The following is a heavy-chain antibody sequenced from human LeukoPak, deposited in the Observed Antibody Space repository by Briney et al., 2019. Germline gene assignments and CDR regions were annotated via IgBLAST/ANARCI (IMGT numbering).Heavy chain of an antibody. Sequence: KTSETLSLTCAVSGGSISSSNWWSWVRQPPGKGLEWIGEIYHSGSTNYNPSLKSRVTISVDKSKNQFSLKLSSVTAADTAVYYCARARSSSWYFFDIWGQGTMVTVSS. V-gene: IGHV4-4*02. D-gene: IGHD6-13*01. J-gene: IGHJ3*02. CDR2: IYHSGST. CDR1: GGSISSSNW. CDR3: ARARSSSWYFFDI.